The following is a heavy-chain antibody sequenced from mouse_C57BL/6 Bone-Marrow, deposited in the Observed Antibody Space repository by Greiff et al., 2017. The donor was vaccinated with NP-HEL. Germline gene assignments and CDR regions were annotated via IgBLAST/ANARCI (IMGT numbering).Heavy chain of an antibody. D-gene: IGHD3-1*01. CDR1: GFTFSSYA. J-gene: IGHJ4*01. CDR2: ISDGGSYT. CDR3: ARDRDYYARDY. V-gene: IGHV5-4*01. Sequence: EVMLVESGGGLVKPGGSLKLSCAASGFTFSSYAMSWVRQTPEKRLEWVATISDGGSYTYYPDNVKGRFTISRDNAKNNLYLQMSHLKSEDTAMYYCARDRDYYARDYWGQGTSVTVSS.